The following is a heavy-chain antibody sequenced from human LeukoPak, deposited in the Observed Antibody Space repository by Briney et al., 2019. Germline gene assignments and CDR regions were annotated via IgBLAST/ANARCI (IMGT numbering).Heavy chain of an antibody. CDR2: ISWNSDTI. CDR3: AKSQGVAAPLRGPFDY. Sequence: MHWVXXXPGKGLEXXSXISWNSDTIGYAESVKGRFTISRDNAKNSLYLQMNSLTADDTAFYYCAKSQGVAAPLRGPFDYWGQGTLVTVSS. V-gene: IGHV3-9*01. D-gene: IGHD2-15*01. J-gene: IGHJ4*02.